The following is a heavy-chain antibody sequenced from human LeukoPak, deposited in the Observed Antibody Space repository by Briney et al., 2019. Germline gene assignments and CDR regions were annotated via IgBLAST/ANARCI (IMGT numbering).Heavy chain of an antibody. CDR2: INWNGGTT. CDR3: ARESGCGGDCYYFDY. CDR1: GFTVSSNY. Sequence: GGSLRLSCAASGFTVSSNYMSWVRQAPGKGLEWVSGINWNGGTTACADSVKGRFTISRDNAKNSLYLQMNSLRAEDTALYYCARESGCGGDCYYFDYWGQGTLVTVSS. V-gene: IGHV3-20*04. J-gene: IGHJ4*02. D-gene: IGHD2-21*01.